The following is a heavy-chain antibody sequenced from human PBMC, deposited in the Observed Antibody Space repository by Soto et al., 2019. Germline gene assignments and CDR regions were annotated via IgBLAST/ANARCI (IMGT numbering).Heavy chain of an antibody. CDR3: AREAPSTGAFDI. CDR2: IFPNGDRT. J-gene: IGHJ3*02. Sequence: QVQLGQSGAELKKPGASVKISCKSSGYIFTNFYLHWVRQAPGQGLEWMGVIFPNGDRTSYAQSFQGRVNMTRDTSTSTDQMELSSLTCEDTAVYFCAREAPSTGAFDIWGQGTMVTVSS. CDR1: GYIFTNFY. D-gene: IGHD2-8*02. V-gene: IGHV1-46*01.